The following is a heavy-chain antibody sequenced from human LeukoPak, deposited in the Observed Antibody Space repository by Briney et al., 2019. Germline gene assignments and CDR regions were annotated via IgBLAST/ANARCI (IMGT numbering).Heavy chain of an antibody. CDR1: GFTFSSYG. CDR3: AKEIYLGSGSYPDY. D-gene: IGHD3-10*01. V-gene: IGHV3-30*18. J-gene: IGHJ4*02. CDR2: ISYDGSNK. Sequence: GGSLRLSCAASGFTFSSYGMHWVRQAPGKGLEWVGVISYDGSNKYYADSVKGRFTISRDNSKNTLYLQMNSLRAEDTAVYYCAKEIYLGSGSYPDYWGQGTLVTVSS.